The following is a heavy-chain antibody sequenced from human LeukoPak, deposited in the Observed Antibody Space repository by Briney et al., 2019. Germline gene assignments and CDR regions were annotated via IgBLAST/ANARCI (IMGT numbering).Heavy chain of an antibody. J-gene: IGHJ4*02. Sequence: PGGSLRLSCAASGFTFSSSAMSWVRQAPGKGLEWVSYISSSGDNIHYSDSVEGRFTASRDNAKNSLYLQMNFLRAEDTAVYYCARDSPERGYSYGPLDNYFDYWGQGTLVTVSP. CDR1: GFTFSSSA. V-gene: IGHV3-48*04. D-gene: IGHD5-18*01. CDR2: ISSSGDNI. CDR3: ARDSPERGYSYGPLDNYFDY.